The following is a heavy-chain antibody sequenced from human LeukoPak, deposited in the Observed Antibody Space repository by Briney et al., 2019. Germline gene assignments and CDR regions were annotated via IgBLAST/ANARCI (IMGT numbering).Heavy chain of an antibody. CDR2: ITGSSTYI. Sequence: PGGSLRLSCAASGFTFDTYGMHWVRQAPGKGLEWVSSITGSSTYIYYADSVEGRFTISRDNAKNSLYLQMNSLRAEDTAFYYCAREVSASRFDCWGQGTLVTVSS. J-gene: IGHJ4*02. CDR1: GFTFDTYG. V-gene: IGHV3-21*01. CDR3: AREVSASRFDC. D-gene: IGHD1-26*01.